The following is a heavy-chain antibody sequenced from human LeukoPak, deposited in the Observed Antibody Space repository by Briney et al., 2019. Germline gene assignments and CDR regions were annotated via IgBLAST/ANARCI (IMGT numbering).Heavy chain of an antibody. CDR3: ARVGLSWSPLSQYYFDY. J-gene: IGHJ4*02. Sequence: GGSLRLSCAASGFTFSSYWMSWVRQAPGKGQEWVANIKQDGSEKYYVDSVKGRFTISRDNAKNSLYLQMNSLRAEDTAVYYCARVGLSWSPLSQYYFDYWGQGTLVTVSS. V-gene: IGHV3-7*01. CDR2: IKQDGSEK. CDR1: GFTFSSYW.